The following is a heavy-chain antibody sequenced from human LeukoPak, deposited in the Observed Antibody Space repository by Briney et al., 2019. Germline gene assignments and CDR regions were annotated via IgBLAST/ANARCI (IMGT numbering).Heavy chain of an antibody. V-gene: IGHV4-38-2*01. CDR2: IDHSGST. CDR3: AGGNGYSRKQTVYYFDY. J-gene: IGHJ4*02. CDR1: GYSISSGYY. Sequence: KPSETLSLTCAVSGYSISSGYYWAWIRQPPGKGLEWIGSIDHSGSTYYNPSLKSRVTISVDTSKNQCSLKLSSVTAADTAVYYCAGGNGYSRKQTVYYFDYWGQGTLVTVSS. D-gene: IGHD6-13*01.